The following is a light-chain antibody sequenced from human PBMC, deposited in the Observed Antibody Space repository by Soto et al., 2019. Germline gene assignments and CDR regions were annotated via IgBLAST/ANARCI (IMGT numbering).Light chain of an antibody. CDR2: GAS. CDR1: QSISSSF. V-gene: IGKV3-20*01. J-gene: IGKJ4*01. Sequence: EFVLTQSPGTLSLSPGERATLSCRASQSISSSFLAWYQQKPGQAPRLLIYGASSRGTGIPDRFSGSGSGTDFTLTISRLEPEDLAVYYCQHYGSSPPFTVGGGTKVEIK. CDR3: QHYGSSPPFT.